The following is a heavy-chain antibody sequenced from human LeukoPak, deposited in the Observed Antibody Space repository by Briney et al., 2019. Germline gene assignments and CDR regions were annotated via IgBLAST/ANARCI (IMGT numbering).Heavy chain of an antibody. CDR1: GYTFTSYG. CDR3: ARGPLISRVRDGYNYYFDY. Sequence: ASVKVSCKASGYTFTSYGISWVRQAPGQGLEWMGWISAYNGNTNYAQKFQGRVTITADESTSTAYMELSSLRSEDTAVYYCARGPLISRVRDGYNYYFDYWGQGTLVTVSS. CDR2: ISAYNGNT. V-gene: IGHV1-18*01. J-gene: IGHJ4*02. D-gene: IGHD5-24*01.